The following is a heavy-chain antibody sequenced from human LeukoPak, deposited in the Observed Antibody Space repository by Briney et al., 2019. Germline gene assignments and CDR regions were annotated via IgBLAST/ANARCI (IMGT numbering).Heavy chain of an antibody. J-gene: IGHJ4*02. CDR3: ARRRGGYSYGWFSYYFDY. Sequence: KSSETLSLTCTVSGGSISSSSYFWGWIRQPPGRGLEWIGSIYYSGSTYYNPSLKSRVTISIDTSKNQFSLKLSSVTAADTAVYYCARRRGGYSYGWFSYYFDYWGQGTLVTVSS. V-gene: IGHV4-39*07. D-gene: IGHD5-18*01. CDR1: GGSISSSSYF. CDR2: IYYSGST.